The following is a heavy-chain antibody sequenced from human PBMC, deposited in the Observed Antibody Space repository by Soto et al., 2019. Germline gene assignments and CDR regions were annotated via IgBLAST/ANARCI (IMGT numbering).Heavy chain of an antibody. CDR1: GGSLSGYY. J-gene: IGHJ1*01. V-gene: IGHV4-34*02. D-gene: IGHD6-13*01. CDR2: INHSGST. Sequence: QVQLQQWGAGLLKPSETLSLTCAVYGGSLSGYYWSWIRQPPGKGLEWIGEINHSGSTNYNPSLKSRVTISVDTSKNQFSLRLSSVTAADTAVYYCARDGAGAGFQHWGQGTLVTVSA. CDR3: ARDGAGAGFQH.